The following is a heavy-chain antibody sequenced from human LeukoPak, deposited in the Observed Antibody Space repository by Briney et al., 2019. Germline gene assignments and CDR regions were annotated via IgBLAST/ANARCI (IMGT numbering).Heavy chain of an antibody. V-gene: IGHV3-66*01. Sequence: GGSLRLSCAASGFTFSSYAMSWVRQAPGKGLEWVSVIYSGGSTYYADSVKGRFTISRDNSKNTLYLQMNSLRAEDTAVYYCARGQPIYDSSASDYWGQGTLVTVSS. J-gene: IGHJ4*02. D-gene: IGHD3-22*01. CDR1: GFTFSSYA. CDR3: ARGQPIYDSSASDY. CDR2: IYSGGST.